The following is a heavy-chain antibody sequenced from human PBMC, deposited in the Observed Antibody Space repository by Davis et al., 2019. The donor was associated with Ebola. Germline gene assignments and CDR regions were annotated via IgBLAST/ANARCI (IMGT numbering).Heavy chain of an antibody. J-gene: IGHJ4*02. Sequence: SVKVSCQTSGDTFGQYGYNWVRQAPGQRLEWMGRILPFLGPTNYAQNFQGRVTITADKSTYTVYMELSSLRSEDTAVYYCARRILAEGLDSWGQGTLLTVSS. D-gene: IGHD2-15*01. V-gene: IGHV1-69*04. CDR2: ILPFLGPT. CDR1: GDTFGQYG. CDR3: ARRILAEGLDS.